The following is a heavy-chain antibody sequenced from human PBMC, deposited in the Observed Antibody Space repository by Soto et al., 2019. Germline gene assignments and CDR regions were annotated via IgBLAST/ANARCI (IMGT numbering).Heavy chain of an antibody. CDR3: ARGICSGGSCYFDYYYYYYMDV. CDR2: MNPNSGNT. CDR1: GYTFTRYD. J-gene: IGHJ6*03. V-gene: IGHV1-8*01. D-gene: IGHD2-15*01. Sequence: GASVKVSRKASGYTFTRYDINSVRQAPGQRLERKGWMNPNSGNTGYAQKFQGRVTMTRNTSISTAYMELSSLRSEDTAVYYCARGICSGGSCYFDYYYYYYMDVWGKGTTVTVSS.